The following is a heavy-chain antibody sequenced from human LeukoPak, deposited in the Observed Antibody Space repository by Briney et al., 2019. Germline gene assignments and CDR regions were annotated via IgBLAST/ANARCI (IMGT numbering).Heavy chain of an antibody. CDR3: ARDLRYYGSED. CDR2: IYTSGST. Sequence: SETLSLTCTVSGGSISSGSYYWSWIRQPAGKGLEWIGRIYTSGSTNYNPSLKSRVTISVDTSKNQFSLKLSSVTAADTAVYYCARDLRYYGSEDWGQGTLVTVSS. D-gene: IGHD3-10*01. CDR1: GGSISSGSYY. J-gene: IGHJ4*02. V-gene: IGHV4-61*02.